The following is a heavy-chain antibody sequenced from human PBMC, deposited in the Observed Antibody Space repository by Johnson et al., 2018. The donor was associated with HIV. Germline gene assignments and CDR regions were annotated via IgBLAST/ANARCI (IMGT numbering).Heavy chain of an antibody. J-gene: IGHJ3*02. V-gene: IGHV3-30*04. D-gene: IGHD3-3*01. CDR1: GFTFSDYA. Sequence: QVQLVESGGGVVQPGRSLRLSCAASGFTFSDYAMHWVRQAPGKGLEWVASISSDGNNKYFADSVQGRFTISRDNSKNTLYLQMNSLRAEDTAVYYCASECARFLEWFQTDGRAFAIWGQGTMVTVSS. CDR3: ASECARFLEWFQTDGRAFAI. CDR2: ISSDGNNK.